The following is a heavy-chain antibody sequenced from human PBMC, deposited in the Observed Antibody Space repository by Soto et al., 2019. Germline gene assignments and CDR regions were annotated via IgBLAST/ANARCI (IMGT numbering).Heavy chain of an antibody. Sequence: ASETLSLTCTVSGGSISSSSYYWGWIRQPPGKGLEWIGSIYYSGSTYYNPSLKSRVTISVDTSKNQFSLKLSSVTAADTAVYYCARGPTRNWNLRYYYYYMDVWGKGTTVTVSS. D-gene: IGHD1-20*01. V-gene: IGHV4-39*01. CDR1: GGSISSSSYY. CDR3: ARGPTRNWNLRYYYYYMDV. J-gene: IGHJ6*03. CDR2: IYYSGST.